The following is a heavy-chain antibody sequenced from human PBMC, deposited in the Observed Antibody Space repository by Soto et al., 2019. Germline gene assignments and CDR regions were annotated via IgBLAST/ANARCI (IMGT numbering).Heavy chain of an antibody. D-gene: IGHD3-10*01. CDR1: GFTFSSYA. CDR3: AKDKVFLRFGELLNNWFDP. Sequence: GGSLRLSCAASGFTFSSYAMSWVRQAPGKGLEWVSAISGSGGSTDYADSVKGRFTISRDNSKNTLYLQMNSLRAEDTAVYYCAKDKVFLRFGELLNNWFDPWGQGTLVTVSS. CDR2: ISGSGGST. J-gene: IGHJ5*02. V-gene: IGHV3-23*01.